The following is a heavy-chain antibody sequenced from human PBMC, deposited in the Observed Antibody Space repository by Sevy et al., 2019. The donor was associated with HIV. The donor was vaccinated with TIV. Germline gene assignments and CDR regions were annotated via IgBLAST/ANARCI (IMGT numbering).Heavy chain of an antibody. CDR1: GFTFSMSA. CDR2: IWREGIGK. V-gene: IGHV3-33*08. D-gene: IGHD6-19*01. Sequence: GGSLRLSCGASGFTFSMSAMHWVRQTPGKGLEWVAMIWREGIGKYYVDSVKGRFTISRDNSNNTLYLQMNSLRTDDSAVYYCARDPTDSGWSLHNWGQGTLVTVSS. CDR3: ARDPTDSGWSLHN. J-gene: IGHJ4*02.